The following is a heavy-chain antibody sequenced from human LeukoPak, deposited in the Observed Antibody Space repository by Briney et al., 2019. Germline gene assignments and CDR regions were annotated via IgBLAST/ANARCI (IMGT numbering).Heavy chain of an antibody. CDR2: INQDGSEK. CDR3: ARATTVTPHPIPFDY. D-gene: IGHD4-17*01. CDR1: GFTFSNYW. J-gene: IGHJ4*02. Sequence: GGSLRLSCAASGFTFSNYWMTWVRQAPGKGLEWVANINQDGSEKYYVDSVKGRFTISRDNTKNSLYLQMNSLRAEDTAVYYCARATTVTPHPIPFDYWGQGTLVTVSS. V-gene: IGHV3-7*04.